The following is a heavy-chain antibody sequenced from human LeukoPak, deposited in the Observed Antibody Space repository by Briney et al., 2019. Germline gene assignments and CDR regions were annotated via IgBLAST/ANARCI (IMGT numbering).Heavy chain of an antibody. D-gene: IGHD2-8*02. CDR2: FYASGTT. CDR3: ARTHCAGGSCDTFDP. Sequence: SETLSLTCNVFGVSISNYFWSWLRQPAGKGLEWIGRFYASGTTYYNPSLRSRVTLSMDTSKNHFSLKLTSVTAADTAVYYCARTHCAGGSCDTFDPWGQGTLVTVSS. V-gene: IGHV4-4*07. CDR1: GVSISNYF. J-gene: IGHJ5*02.